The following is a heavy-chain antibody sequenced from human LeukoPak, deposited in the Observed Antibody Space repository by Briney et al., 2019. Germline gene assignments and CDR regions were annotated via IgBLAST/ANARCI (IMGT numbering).Heavy chain of an antibody. V-gene: IGHV3-64*01. CDR1: GFIFSNYA. J-gene: IGHJ4*02. Sequence: PGGSLRLSCAASGFIFSNYAMHWVRQAPGKGLEYVSSISGNGDSTYYANSVKGRFIISRDNSKNTLYLQMGSLRAEDMAVYFCAGPFDYFDYWGRGTLVTVSS. CDR3: AGPFDYFDY. D-gene: IGHD3-3*01. CDR2: ISGNGDST.